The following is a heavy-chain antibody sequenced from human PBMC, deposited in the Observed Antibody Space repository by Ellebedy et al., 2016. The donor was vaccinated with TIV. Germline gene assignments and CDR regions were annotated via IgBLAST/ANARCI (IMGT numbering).Heavy chain of an antibody. D-gene: IGHD1/OR15-1a*01. J-gene: IGHJ3*01. Sequence: GESLKISXAASGFVISGSDMHWVRQGTGKGLEWVSAIGSGGDTYYSDSVKGRFTISRENAKNSLYLELNSLSVGDTAVYYCARERVTTGGFEALGFWGQGTMVTVSS. V-gene: IGHV3-13*04. CDR2: IGSGGDT. CDR1: GFVISGSD. CDR3: ARERVTTGGFEALGF.